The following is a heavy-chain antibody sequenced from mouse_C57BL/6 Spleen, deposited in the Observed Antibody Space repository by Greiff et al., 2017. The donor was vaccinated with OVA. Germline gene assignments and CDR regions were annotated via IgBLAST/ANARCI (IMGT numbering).Heavy chain of an antibody. CDR3: ARDDYDGDYLDY. CDR2: IYPGSGST. V-gene: IGHV1-55*01. D-gene: IGHD2-4*01. CDR1: GYTFTSYW. J-gene: IGHJ2*01. Sequence: QVQLQQPGAELVKPGASVKMSCKASGYTFTSYWITWVKQRPGQGLEWIGDIYPGSGSTNYNEKFKSKATLTVDTSSSTAYMQLSSLTSEDSAVYYCARDDYDGDYLDYWGQGTTLTVSS.